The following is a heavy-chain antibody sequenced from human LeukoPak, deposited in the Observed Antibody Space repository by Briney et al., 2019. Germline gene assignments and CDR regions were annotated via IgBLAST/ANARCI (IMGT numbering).Heavy chain of an antibody. D-gene: IGHD3-22*01. Sequence: SETLSLTCAVSGGSISSSNWWSWVRQPPGKGLEWIGEIYHSGSTNYNPSLKSRVTISVDKSKNQFSLKLSSVTAADTAVYYCARDSSGYNDAFDIWGQGTMVTVSS. J-gene: IGHJ3*02. V-gene: IGHV4-4*02. CDR3: ARDSSGYNDAFDI. CDR2: IYHSGST. CDR1: GGSISSSNW.